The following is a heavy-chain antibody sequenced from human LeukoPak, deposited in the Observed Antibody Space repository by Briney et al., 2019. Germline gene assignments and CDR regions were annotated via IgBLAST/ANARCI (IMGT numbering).Heavy chain of an antibody. J-gene: IGHJ4*02. D-gene: IGHD1-26*01. CDR3: ARRGATSYYFDY. V-gene: IGHV3-33*01. Sequence: GGSLRLSCAASGFTFSSYGMHWVRQAPGKGLEWVAVIWYDGSNKYYADSVKGRFTISRDNSKNTLYLQMNSLRAEDTAVYCCARRGATSYYFDYWGQGTLVTVSS. CDR1: GFTFSSYG. CDR2: IWYDGSNK.